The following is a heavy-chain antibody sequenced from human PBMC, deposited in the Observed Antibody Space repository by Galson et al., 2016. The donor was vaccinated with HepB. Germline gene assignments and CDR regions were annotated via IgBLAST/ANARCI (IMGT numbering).Heavy chain of an antibody. D-gene: IGHD2-2*01. J-gene: IGHJ4*02. CDR1: GITVGNFI. CDR2: MRTNAEGGTT. V-gene: IGHV3-49*04. Sequence: SLRLSCASSGITVGNFIMSWVRQAAGQGLGGVAVMRTNAEGGTTEYAPSVKGRCSISRDDCKSTSYLQMNRLKSEDTAVYYCRVGHLSGYGGRGTVVTVS. CDR3: RVGHLSGY.